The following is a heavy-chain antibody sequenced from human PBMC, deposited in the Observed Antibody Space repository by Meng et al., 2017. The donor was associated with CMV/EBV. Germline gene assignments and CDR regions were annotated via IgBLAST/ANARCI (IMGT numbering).Heavy chain of an antibody. Sequence: ASVKVSCKASGYTFTSYGISWVRQAPGQGLEWMGWISAYNGNTNYAQKLQGRVTMTTDTSTSTAYMELRSPRSDDTAVYYCARVQPGPWLIDDDYWGQGTLVTVSS. J-gene: IGHJ4*02. V-gene: IGHV1-18*01. D-gene: IGHD6-19*01. CDR2: ISAYNGNT. CDR3: ARVQPGPWLIDDDY. CDR1: GYTFTSYG.